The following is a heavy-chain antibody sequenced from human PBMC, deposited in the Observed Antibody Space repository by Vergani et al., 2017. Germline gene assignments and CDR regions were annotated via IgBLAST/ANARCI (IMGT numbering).Heavy chain of an antibody. CDR3: ARDEIAAAGTAGAYDI. Sequence: QVHLVQSGAEVKKPGSSVKVFCKASGGTFSSYAINWVRQAPGQGLEWMGGITPFFSTANYAQKFQGGVTITADESTTTVYMELSSLRSEDTAMYYCARDEIAAAGTAGAYDIWGQGTMVTVSS. V-gene: IGHV1-69*01. D-gene: IGHD6-13*01. CDR2: ITPFFSTA. CDR1: GGTFSSYA. J-gene: IGHJ3*02.